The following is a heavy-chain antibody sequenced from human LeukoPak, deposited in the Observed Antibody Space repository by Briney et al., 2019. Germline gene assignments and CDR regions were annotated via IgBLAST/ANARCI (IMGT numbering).Heavy chain of an antibody. J-gene: IGHJ5*02. CDR2: IRYDGSNK. D-gene: IGHD5-18*01. V-gene: IGHV3-30*02. Sequence: TGEPLRLSCAASGFTFSSYGMHWVRQAPGKGLEWVAFIRYDGSNKYYADSVKGRFTISRDNSKNTLYLQMNSLRAEDTAVYYCAKGGYSYGINNWFDPWGQGTLVSVSS. CDR1: GFTFSSYG. CDR3: AKGGYSYGINNWFDP.